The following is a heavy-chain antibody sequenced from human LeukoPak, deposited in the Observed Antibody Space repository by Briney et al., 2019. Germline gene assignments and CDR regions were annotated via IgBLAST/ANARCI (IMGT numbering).Heavy chain of an antibody. J-gene: IGHJ3*02. Sequence: GGSLRLSCAASGFTASSNYMSWVRQAPGKGLEWVSVIYSGGSTYYADSVKGRFTISRDNSKNTLYLQMNSLRAEDTAVYYCAREGYYDSSGYPYDAFDIWGQGTMVTVSS. V-gene: IGHV3-53*01. CDR2: IYSGGST. D-gene: IGHD3-22*01. CDR1: GFTASSNY. CDR3: AREGYYDSSGYPYDAFDI.